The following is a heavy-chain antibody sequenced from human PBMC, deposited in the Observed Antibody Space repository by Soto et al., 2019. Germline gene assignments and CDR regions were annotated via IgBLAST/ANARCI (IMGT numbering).Heavy chain of an antibody. J-gene: IGHJ6*02. V-gene: IGHV4-61*01. Sequence: QVQLQESGPGLVKPSETLSLTCTVSGGSVSSGSYYWSWIRQPPGKGLEWIGYIYYSGSTNYNPSHQSRVIISVDTSKHQFSLKRSSVTAADTAVYYCARGGRDYYYYGMDVWGQGTTVTVSS. CDR1: GGSVSSGSYY. CDR2: IYYSGST. CDR3: ARGGRDYYYYGMDV.